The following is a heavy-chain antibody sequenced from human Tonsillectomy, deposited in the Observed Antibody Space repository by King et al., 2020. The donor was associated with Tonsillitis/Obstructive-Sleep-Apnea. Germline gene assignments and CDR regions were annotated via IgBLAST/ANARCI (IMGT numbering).Heavy chain of an antibody. J-gene: IGHJ6*02. CDR1: GFTFSSYW. V-gene: IGHV3-7*03. CDR2: IKQDGSEK. Sequence: QLVQSGGGLVQPGGSLRLSCAASGFTFSSYWMSWVRQAPGKGLEWVANIKQDGSEKYYVDSVKGRFTISRDNAKNSLYLQMNSLRAEDTAVYYCAREGHRFARRGMDVWGQGTTVTVSS. CDR3: AREGHRFARRGMDV.